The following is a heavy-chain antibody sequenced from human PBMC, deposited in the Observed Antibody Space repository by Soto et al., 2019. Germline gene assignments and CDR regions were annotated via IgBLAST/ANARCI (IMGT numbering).Heavy chain of an antibody. D-gene: IGHD6-13*01. CDR2: ISAYNGNT. V-gene: IGHV1-18*01. Sequence: QVQLVQSGAEVKKPGASVKVSCKASGYTFTSYGISWVRQAPGQGLEWMGWISAYNGNTNYAQKLQGRVTMTTDTFTSIAYMELRSLRSDDTAVYYCARTQYSNSWYRWFDPWGQGTLVTVSS. J-gene: IGHJ5*02. CDR3: ARTQYSNSWYRWFDP. CDR1: GYTFTSYG.